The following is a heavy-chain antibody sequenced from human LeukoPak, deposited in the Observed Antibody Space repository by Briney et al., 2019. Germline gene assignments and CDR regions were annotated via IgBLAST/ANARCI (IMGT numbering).Heavy chain of an antibody. Sequence: PGGSLRLSCAVSGISLSNYGMSWVHQAPGKGLEWVAGLSDSGGRTNYADSVKGRFTISRDNSKNTLYLQMKSLRVEDTAVYFCAKRGVVIRVILVGFHKEAYYFDSWGQGALVTVSS. V-gene: IGHV3-23*01. D-gene: IGHD3-22*01. J-gene: IGHJ4*02. CDR1: GISLSNYG. CDR2: LSDSGGRT. CDR3: AKRGVVIRVILVGFHKEAYYFDS.